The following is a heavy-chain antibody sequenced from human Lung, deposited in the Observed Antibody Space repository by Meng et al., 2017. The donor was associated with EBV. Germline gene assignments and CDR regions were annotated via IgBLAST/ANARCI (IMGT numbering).Heavy chain of an antibody. CDR2: ISSTSIYK. CDR1: GFAFSSYS. Sequence: VEVVRCVGGLGNHGGSLRFSCTASGFAFSSYSMNWVRQAPGKGLEWVSLISSTSIYKYYADSVKGRFTVTRDNANNSLYLQMDSLRAEDTAVYYCTRDPGFCGGDCYRDFWGQGTLVTVSS. D-gene: IGHD2-21*01. J-gene: IGHJ4*02. V-gene: IGHV3-21*02. CDR3: TRDPGFCGGDCYRDF.